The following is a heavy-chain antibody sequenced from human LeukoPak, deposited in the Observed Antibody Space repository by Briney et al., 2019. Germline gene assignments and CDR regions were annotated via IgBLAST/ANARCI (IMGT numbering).Heavy chain of an antibody. V-gene: IGHV4-59*01. CDR3: ARWRRDDAFDI. J-gene: IGHJ3*02. CDR1: GGSISSYY. CDR2: IYYSGST. Sequence: SETLSLTCTVSGGSISSYYWSWIRQPPGKGLEWIGYIYYSGSTNYNPPLKSRVTISVDTTKNQFSLKLSSVTAADTAVYYCARWRRDDAFDIWGQGTMVTVSS.